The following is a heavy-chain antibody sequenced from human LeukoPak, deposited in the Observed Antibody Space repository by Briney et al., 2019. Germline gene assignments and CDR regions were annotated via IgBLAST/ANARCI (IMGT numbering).Heavy chain of an antibody. V-gene: IGHV4-34*01. D-gene: IGHD2-2*01. J-gene: IGHJ4*02. Sequence: SETLSLTCAVYGGSFSGYYWSWIRQPPGKGLEWIGEINHSGSTNYNPSLKSRVTISVATSKNQSSLKLSSVTAADTAVYYCARGRDCSSTSCQTFDYWGQGTLVTVSS. CDR3: ARGRDCSSTSCQTFDY. CDR2: INHSGST. CDR1: GGSFSGYY.